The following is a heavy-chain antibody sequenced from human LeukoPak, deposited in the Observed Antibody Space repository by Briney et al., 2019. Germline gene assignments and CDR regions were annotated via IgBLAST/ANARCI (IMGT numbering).Heavy chain of an antibody. CDR2: ISGSGGTI. D-gene: IGHD1-14*01. CDR1: GFTFSAYA. CDR3: ATLNRVCY. Sequence: GGSLRLSCATSGFTFSAYALSWVRQAPGKGLEWVSAISGSGGTIDYADSVKGRFTISRDNSKNTLYLQMISLRAEDTAVYYCATLNRVCYWGQGTLVTVSS. J-gene: IGHJ4*02. V-gene: IGHV3-23*01.